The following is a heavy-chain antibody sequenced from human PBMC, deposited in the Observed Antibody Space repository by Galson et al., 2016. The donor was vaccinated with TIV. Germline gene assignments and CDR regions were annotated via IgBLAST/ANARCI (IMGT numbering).Heavy chain of an antibody. D-gene: IGHD2/OR15-2a*01. Sequence: SVKVSCKASGYSFTVYRVHWVRRAPGQGLEWMGWIHPQNGGANYAQKFQGRVTLTRDTSISTVYMERRRLKYDDTAVYFCTRGGGGAYTFDAFDIWGQGTMVTVSS. V-gene: IGHV1-2*02. CDR1: GYSFTVYR. J-gene: IGHJ3*02. CDR2: IHPQNGGA. CDR3: TRGGGGAYTFDAFDI.